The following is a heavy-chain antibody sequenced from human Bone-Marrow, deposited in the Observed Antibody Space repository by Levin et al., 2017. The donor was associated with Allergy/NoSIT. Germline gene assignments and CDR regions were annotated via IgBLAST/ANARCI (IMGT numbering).Heavy chain of an antibody. CDR3: AKDIVVSHSTAAGTSGGCGC. D-gene: IGHD6-13*01. CDR1: GFTFDDYT. J-gene: IGHJ4*01. CDR2: ISCDGGAT. V-gene: IGHV3-43*01. Sequence: GGSLRLSCAASGFTFDDYTFHWVRQTPGKGLEWVSLISCDGGATYYADSVRGRFTISRDNNKNSLYLQMNSLRREDTALYYCAKDIVVSHSTAAGTSGGCGCWGHGTLVTVSS.